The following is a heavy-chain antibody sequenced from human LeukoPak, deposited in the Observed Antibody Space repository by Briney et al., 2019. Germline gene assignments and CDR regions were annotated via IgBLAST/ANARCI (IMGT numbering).Heavy chain of an antibody. Sequence: GESLQISSEGSGASFTSYWIGWVRRLRGKGLEWRGIIYPGKSDTRDSPSLQGQVTLSADKSITTASLQWRSLKASDTAMYYCARQLAYCGGDCYWRTFDIWGQGTMVTVSS. V-gene: IGHV5-51*01. J-gene: IGHJ3*02. CDR1: GASFTSYW. D-gene: IGHD2-21*02. CDR2: IYPGKSDT. CDR3: ARQLAYCGGDCYWRTFDI.